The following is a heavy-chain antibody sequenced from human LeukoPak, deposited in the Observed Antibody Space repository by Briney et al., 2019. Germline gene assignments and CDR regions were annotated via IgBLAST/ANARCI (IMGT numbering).Heavy chain of an antibody. J-gene: IGHJ4*02. Sequence: GGSLRLSCAASGFTFSSYSMNWVRQAPGKGLEWVSSISSSSYMYYAGLVKGRFTISRENAKNSLYLQMNSLRAEDTAVYYCAREPYYDFWGGYYDSDYWGQGPLVTVPS. CDR1: GFTFSSYS. CDR2: ISSSSYM. CDR3: AREPYYDFWGGYYDSDY. D-gene: IGHD3-3*01. V-gene: IGHV3-21*01.